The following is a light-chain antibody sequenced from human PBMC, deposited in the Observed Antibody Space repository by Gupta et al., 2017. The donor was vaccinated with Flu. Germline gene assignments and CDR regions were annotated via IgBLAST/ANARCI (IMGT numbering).Light chain of an antibody. CDR1: QMIHNY. CDR2: DAS. J-gene: IGKJ1*01. Sequence: ENLLTQSPFILSLSPGERATLSCRASQMIHNYLDWYQQKPGQAPRLLIYDASTRANGVPVRFSGSGSGTDFTLTISSLEPEDFAVYYCQQRNNWPRTFGQGTKVEIK. V-gene: IGKV3-11*01. CDR3: QQRNNWPRT.